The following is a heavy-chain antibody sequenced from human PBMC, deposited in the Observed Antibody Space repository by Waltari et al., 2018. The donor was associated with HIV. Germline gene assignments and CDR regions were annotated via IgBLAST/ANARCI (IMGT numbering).Heavy chain of an antibody. CDR1: GGSMNGFY. J-gene: IGHJ4*02. D-gene: IGHD3-22*01. Sequence: QVQLQESGPGLVKPSETLSLTCTVSGGSMNGFYWSWIRQPPGKGLEWLGYMYYTGRASYNPYRRGRVTLSGDMSKNRFSLKLSSVTAADTAVYYCTRTRYNYDSSGQLVPVPSFDHWGRGTLVTVSS. CDR2: MYYTGRA. V-gene: IGHV4-59*01. CDR3: TRTRYNYDSSGQLVPVPSFDH.